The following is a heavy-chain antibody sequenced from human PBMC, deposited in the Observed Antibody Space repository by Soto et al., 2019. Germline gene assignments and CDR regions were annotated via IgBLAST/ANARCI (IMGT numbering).Heavy chain of an antibody. CDR1: GASISSSSFY. V-gene: IGHV4-39*01. Sequence: SETLSLTCTVSGASISSSSFYWGWIRQPPGKGLESIANIYYDGSTYYKQSLRNRVTISFDTSKNHFSLKLSSVTAADTVVYYCSRSHIVPRLFMYPYDYWGQGTPVTVSS. D-gene: IGHD6-6*01. CDR3: SRSHIVPRLFMYPYDY. CDR2: IYYDGST. J-gene: IGHJ4*02.